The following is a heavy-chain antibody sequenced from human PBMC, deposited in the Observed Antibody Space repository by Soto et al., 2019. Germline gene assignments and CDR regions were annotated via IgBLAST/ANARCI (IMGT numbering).Heavy chain of an antibody. CDR3: AGEPQLGGYYYYYMDV. CDR2: IYYSGST. J-gene: IGHJ6*03. Sequence: SETLSLTCTVSGGSISSGGYYWSWIRQHPGKGLEWIGYIYYSGSTYYNPSLKSRVTISVDTSKNQFSLKLSSVTAADTAVYYCAGEPQLGGYYYYYMDVWGKGTTVTVSS. V-gene: IGHV4-31*03. D-gene: IGHD7-27*01. CDR1: GGSISSGGYY.